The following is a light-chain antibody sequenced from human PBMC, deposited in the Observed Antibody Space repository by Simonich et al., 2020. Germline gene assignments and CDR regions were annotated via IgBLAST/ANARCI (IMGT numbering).Light chain of an antibody. V-gene: IGKV4-1*01. CDR2: WAS. CDR1: QSVLYISNNKNY. J-gene: IGKJ2*01. CDR3: QQYYSTPYT. Sequence: DIVMTQSPDSLAVSLGERATINCKSSQSVLYISNNKNYLAWYHQKPGQPPKLLIYWASTRESGVPDRFSGRGSGTDFTLTISSLQAEDVAVYYCQQYYSTPYTFGQGTKLEIK.